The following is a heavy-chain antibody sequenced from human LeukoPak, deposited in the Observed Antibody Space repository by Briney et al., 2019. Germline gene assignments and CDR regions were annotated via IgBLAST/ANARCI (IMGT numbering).Heavy chain of an antibody. CDR1: GGSFSGYY. D-gene: IGHD3-22*01. V-gene: IGHV4-34*01. J-gene: IGHJ4*02. CDR2: IYHSGST. CDR3: ARGGDYYERILDY. Sequence: SETLSLTCAVYGGSFSGYYWSWIRQPPGKGLEWIGYIYHSGSTYYNPSLKSRVTISVDRSKNQFSLKLSSVTAADTAVYYCARGGDYYERILDYWGQGTLVTVSS.